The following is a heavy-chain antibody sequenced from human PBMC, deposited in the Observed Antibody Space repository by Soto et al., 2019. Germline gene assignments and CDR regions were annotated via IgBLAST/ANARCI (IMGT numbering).Heavy chain of an antibody. D-gene: IGHD6-19*01. V-gene: IGHV3-48*02. J-gene: IGHJ4*02. Sequence: EVQLVVSGGGLVQPGGSLRLTCVASGFPFSIYSMNWVRQAPGKGLEWSSYITSDTNTIKYADSVKGRFTISRDNAKNLVSMQMNSLRDEDTAVYFCARSVEGHFDYWGQGTVVTVSS. CDR1: GFPFSIYS. CDR3: ARSVEGHFDY. CDR2: ITSDTNTI.